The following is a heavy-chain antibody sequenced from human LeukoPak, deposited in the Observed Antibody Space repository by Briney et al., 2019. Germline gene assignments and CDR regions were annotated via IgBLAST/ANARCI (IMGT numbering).Heavy chain of an antibody. CDR3: ARGYPLDSNYFDY. CDR2: INPSDGTT. J-gene: IGHJ4*02. D-gene: IGHD3/OR15-3a*01. Sequence: ASVKVSCKASGYTFTSYYVHWVRQAPGQGLEWVGIINPSDGTTTYAQKFQGRLTMTRDTSTSTVYMELSSLRSEDTAVYYCARGYPLDSNYFDYWGQGTLVTVSS. V-gene: IGHV1-46*01. CDR1: GYTFTSYY.